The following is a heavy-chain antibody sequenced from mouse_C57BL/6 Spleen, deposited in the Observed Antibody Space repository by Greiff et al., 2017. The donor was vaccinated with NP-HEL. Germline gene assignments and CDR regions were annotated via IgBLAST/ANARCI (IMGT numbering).Heavy chain of an antibody. Sequence: EVQLQQSGAELVKPGASVKLSCTASGFNINDYYMHWVKQRTEQGLEWIGRIDPEDGETNYAPKFKGKATITADTSSNTAYLQLSSLTSEDTAVYYWAGETGGRGCSDYWGQGTTLTVSA. CDR1: GFNINDYY. V-gene: IGHV14-2*01. CDR3: AGETGGRGCSDY. D-gene: IGHD1-1*02. CDR2: IDPEDGET. J-gene: IGHJ2*01.